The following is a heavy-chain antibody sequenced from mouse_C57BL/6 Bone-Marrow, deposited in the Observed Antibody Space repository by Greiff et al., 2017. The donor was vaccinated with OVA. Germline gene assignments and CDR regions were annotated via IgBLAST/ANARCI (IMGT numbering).Heavy chain of an antibody. J-gene: IGHJ4*01. CDR2: INPYNGDT. D-gene: IGHD2-5*01. Sequence: VQLQQSGPELVKPGDSVKISCKASGYSFTGYFMNWVMQSHGKSLEWIGRINPYNGDTFYNQKFKGKATLTVDKSSSTAHMELRSLTSEDSAVYYCARSLYYSNPHYAMDYWGQGTSVTVSS. V-gene: IGHV1-20*01. CDR1: GYSFTGYF. CDR3: ARSLYYSNPHYAMDY.